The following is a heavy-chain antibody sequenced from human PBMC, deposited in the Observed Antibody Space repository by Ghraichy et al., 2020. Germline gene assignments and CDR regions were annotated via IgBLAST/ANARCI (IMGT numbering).Heavy chain of an antibody. Sequence: SETLSLTCSVYGVSVNDYYWSWIRQPPGKGLEWVGFVYYSENPTYNPALKNRVSMSIDTSKNQVSLKLKSVTTADTAVYFCASIAAVGTATDYWGQGVLASVSS. J-gene: IGHJ4*02. CDR2: VYYSENP. CDR1: GVSVNDYY. CDR3: ASIAAVGTATDY. V-gene: IGHV4-59*02. D-gene: IGHD6-13*01.